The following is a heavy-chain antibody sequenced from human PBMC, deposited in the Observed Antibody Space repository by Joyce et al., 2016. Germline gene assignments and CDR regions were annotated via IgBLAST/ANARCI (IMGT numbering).Heavy chain of an antibody. D-gene: IGHD1-7*01. Sequence: QVQLGESGGGVVQPGRSLRLSCATSGFRLTDYGVHWVRRAPGKGLEWVAVLWYGGSNKYYGDSVQGRFTVSRDNSRNTVYLQMNSLRVEDTAVYYCTRSMNWNYPFDYWGQGARVTVSS. CDR3: TRSMNWNYPFDY. V-gene: IGHV3-33*01. J-gene: IGHJ4*02. CDR2: LWYGGSNK. CDR1: GFRLTDYG.